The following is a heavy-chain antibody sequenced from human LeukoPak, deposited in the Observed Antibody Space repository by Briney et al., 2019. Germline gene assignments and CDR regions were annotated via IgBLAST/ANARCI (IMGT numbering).Heavy chain of an antibody. Sequence: PSATLSLTCPVSGGSISSYYWSWIRQPPGKGLEWIGYIYYSGSTNYNPSLKSRVTISVDTSKNQFSLKLTSVTAADTAVYYCARTTEGGYTYGYFYYYYMDVWGKGTTVTISS. D-gene: IGHD5-18*01. CDR3: ARTTEGGYTYGYFYYYYMDV. CDR2: IYYSGST. CDR1: GGSISSYY. J-gene: IGHJ6*03. V-gene: IGHV4-59*01.